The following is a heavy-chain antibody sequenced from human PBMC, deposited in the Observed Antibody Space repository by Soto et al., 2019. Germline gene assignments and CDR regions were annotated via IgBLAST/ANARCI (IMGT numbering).Heavy chain of an antibody. CDR1: GFTFSSYV. CDR3: AKDHPDIVVVPAAIDCFDP. V-gene: IGHV3-23*01. D-gene: IGHD2-2*02. Sequence: EVQLLESGGGLVQPGGSLRLSCAASGFTFSSYVMSWVRQAPGKGLEWVSAISGSGGGTYYADSVRGRFTISRDNSKNTLYLQMNSLRAEHTAVYYCAKDHPDIVVVPAAIDCFDPWGQGTLVTVSS. J-gene: IGHJ5*02. CDR2: ISGSGGGT.